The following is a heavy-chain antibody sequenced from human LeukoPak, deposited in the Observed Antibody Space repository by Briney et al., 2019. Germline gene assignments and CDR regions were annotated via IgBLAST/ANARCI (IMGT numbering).Heavy chain of an antibody. J-gene: IGHJ4*02. CDR2: IIPIFGTA. CDR1: GGTFSSYA. D-gene: IGHD7-27*01. CDR3: ANSRLLTGEMGY. V-gene: IGHV1-69*05. Sequence: SVKVSCKASGGTFSSYAISWVRQAPGQGLEWMGGIIPIFGTANYAQKFQGRVTITTNESTSTAYMGLSNLRSEDTAVYYCANSRLLTGEMGYWGQGTLVTVSS.